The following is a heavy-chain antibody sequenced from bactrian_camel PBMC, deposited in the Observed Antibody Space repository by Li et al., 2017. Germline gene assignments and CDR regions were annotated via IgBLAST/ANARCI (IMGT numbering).Heavy chain of an antibody. Sequence: QVQLVESGGGSVQTGGSLTLSCEASGTINNNLCMGWFRETPGKVREGVATTRAGVSPYVVDSVKGRFTISQDSAKNTVLLQMNNLKPEDTAKYYCAARWEYGTPWCDPAYEYDHWGQGTQVTVS. CDR2: TRAGVSP. CDR1: GTINNNLC. CDR3: AARWEYGTPWCDPAYEYDH. V-gene: IGHV3S53*01. J-gene: IGHJ4*01. D-gene: IGHD6*01.